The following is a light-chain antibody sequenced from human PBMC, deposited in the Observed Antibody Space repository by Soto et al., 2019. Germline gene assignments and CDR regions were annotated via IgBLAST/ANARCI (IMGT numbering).Light chain of an antibody. J-gene: IGKJ3*01. CDR2: GAS. CDR1: QSVSSSY. V-gene: IGKV3-20*01. Sequence: EIVLTQSPGTLSLSPGERATLSCRASQSVSSSYLAWYQQRPGQAPRLLIFGASYRATGIPDRFSGSGSGTAFPLTISRLEPEDFAVYYCQHYGDSPPEYTFGPGTNVDSK. CDR3: QHYGDSPPEYT.